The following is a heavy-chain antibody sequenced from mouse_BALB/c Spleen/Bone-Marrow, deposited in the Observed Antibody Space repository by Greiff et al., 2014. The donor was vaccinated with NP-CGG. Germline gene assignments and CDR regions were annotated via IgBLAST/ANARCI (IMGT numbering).Heavy chain of an antibody. CDR3: ARRLLYYFDY. D-gene: IGHD2-1*01. CDR1: GYTFSCYS. Sequence: QVHLQQSGAELMKPGASVKISCKATGYTFSCYSIEWVKQRPGHGLEWIGEILPGSGNTNYNENFKGKATFTADTSSNTAYMQHSSLTTEDSAVYYCARRLLYYFDYWGQGTTLTVSS. J-gene: IGHJ2*01. CDR2: ILPGSGNT. V-gene: IGHV1-9*01.